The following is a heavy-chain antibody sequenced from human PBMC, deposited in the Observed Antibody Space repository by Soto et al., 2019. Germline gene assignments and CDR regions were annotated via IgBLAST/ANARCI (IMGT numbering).Heavy chain of an antibody. D-gene: IGHD6-19*01. CDR2: IYYSGST. Sequence: SETLSLTCTVSGGSISSYYWSWIRQPPGKGLEWIGYIYYSGSTNYNPSLKSRVTISVDTSKNQFSLKLSSVTAADTAVYYCASSWLVQGNFDYWGQGTLVTVSS. CDR3: ASSWLVQGNFDY. J-gene: IGHJ4*02. CDR1: GGSISSYY. V-gene: IGHV4-59*08.